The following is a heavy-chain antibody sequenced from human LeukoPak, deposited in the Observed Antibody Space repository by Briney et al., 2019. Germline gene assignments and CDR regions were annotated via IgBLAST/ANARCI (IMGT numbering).Heavy chain of an antibody. J-gene: IGHJ6*03. CDR3: ARHGASSSWSYYYYYYMDV. D-gene: IGHD6-13*01. CDR1: GYSFTSYW. Sequence: GESLKISCKGSGYSFTSYWIGWVRQLPGKGLEWMGIIYPGDSDTRYSPSFQGQVTISADKSISTAYLQWSSLKASDTAMYYCARHGASSSWSYYYYYYMDVWGKGTTVTVSS. CDR2: IYPGDSDT. V-gene: IGHV5-51*01.